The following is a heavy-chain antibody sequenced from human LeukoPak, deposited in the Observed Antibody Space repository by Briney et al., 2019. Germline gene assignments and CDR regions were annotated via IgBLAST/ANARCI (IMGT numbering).Heavy chain of an antibody. CDR1: GYTFTSYD. D-gene: IGHD3-16*01. V-gene: IGHV1-8*01. J-gene: IGHJ4*02. CDR3: AREAGGTYGY. CDR2: MNPNSGST. Sequence: ASVKVSCKASGYTFTSYDINWVRQATGQGLEWMGWMNPNSGSTGYAQKFQGRVTMTRNTPISTAFMEVSSLTSEDTAVYYCAREAGGTYGYWGQGTLVTVSS.